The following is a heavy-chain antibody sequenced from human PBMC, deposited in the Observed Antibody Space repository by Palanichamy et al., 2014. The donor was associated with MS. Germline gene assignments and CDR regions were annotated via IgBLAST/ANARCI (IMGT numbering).Heavy chain of an antibody. V-gene: IGHV1-18*01. D-gene: IGHD2-2*01. CDR1: GHTFANYG. CDR3: ARDLFSYCSSSMRYSGY. Sequence: VQLVQSGAEVKKPGASVKVSCKASGHTFANYGISWVRQAPGQGLEWMGWISADNGNTVYAQKFQGRVTMTTDTSTSTAYMELGSLRYDDTAVYFCARDLFSYCSSSMRYSGYWGQGTLVTVSS. CDR2: ISADNGNT. J-gene: IGHJ4*02.